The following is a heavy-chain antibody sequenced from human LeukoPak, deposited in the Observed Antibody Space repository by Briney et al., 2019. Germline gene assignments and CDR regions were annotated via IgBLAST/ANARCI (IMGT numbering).Heavy chain of an antibody. CDR3: ARERTGGSGSYIAFGI. V-gene: IGHV4-39*07. Sequence: PSETLSLTCTVSGGSISSSSYYWGWIRQPPGKGLEWIGSIYYSGSTYYNPSLKSRVTISVDTSKNQFSLKLSSVTAADTAVYYCARERTGGSGSYIAFGIWGQGTMVTVSS. CDR2: IYYSGST. CDR1: GGSISSSSYY. D-gene: IGHD3-10*01. J-gene: IGHJ3*02.